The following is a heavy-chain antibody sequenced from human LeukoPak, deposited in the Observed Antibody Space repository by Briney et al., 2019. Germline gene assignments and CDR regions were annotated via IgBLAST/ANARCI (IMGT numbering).Heavy chain of an antibody. J-gene: IGHJ4*02. CDR1: GFTFSDSW. V-gene: IGHV3-7*01. CDR3: ARFGYVAAVDV. Sequence: GGSLRLSCAASGFTFSDSWMSWVRQAPGTGLEWVANINPAGSETYYVDPVKGRFSISRDNAKNLVYLQMNSLRAEDTAVYHCARFGYVAAVDVWGQGTPVTVSS. D-gene: IGHD2-15*01. CDR2: INPAGSET.